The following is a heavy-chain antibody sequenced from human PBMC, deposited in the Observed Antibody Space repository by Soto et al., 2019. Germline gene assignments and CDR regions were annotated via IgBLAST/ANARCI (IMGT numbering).Heavy chain of an antibody. CDR2: INPNSGGT. J-gene: IGHJ6*02. CDR3: ARDRTTVTTIYGMYV. V-gene: IGHV1-2*04. CDR1: GYTFTGYY. D-gene: IGHD4-17*01. Sequence: VKVSCKASGYTFTGYYMHWVRQAPGQGLEWMGWINPNSGGTNYAQKFQGWVTMTRDTSISTAYMELSRLRSDDTAVYYCARDRTTVTTIYGMYVWGQGTTVTVSS.